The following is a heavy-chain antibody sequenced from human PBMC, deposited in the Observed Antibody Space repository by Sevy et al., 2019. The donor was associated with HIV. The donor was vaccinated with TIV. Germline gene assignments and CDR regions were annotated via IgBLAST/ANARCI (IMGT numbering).Heavy chain of an antibody. J-gene: IGHJ4*02. Sequence: SETLSLTCAVYGGSFSGYYWSWIRQPPGKGLEWIVEINHSGSTNYNPSLKSRVTISVDTSKNQFSLKLGSVTAADTAVYYCARALYDYIWGSYPLYYFDYWGQGTLVTVSS. V-gene: IGHV4-34*01. D-gene: IGHD3-16*01. CDR1: GGSFSGYY. CDR2: INHSGST. CDR3: ARALYDYIWGSYPLYYFDY.